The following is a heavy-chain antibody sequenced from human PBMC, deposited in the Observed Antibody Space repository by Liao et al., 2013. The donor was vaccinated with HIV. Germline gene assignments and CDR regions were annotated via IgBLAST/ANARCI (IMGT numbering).Heavy chain of an antibody. D-gene: IGHD3-22*01. CDR1: GGSIRSGSYY. CDR2: LLWWEY. V-gene: IGHV4-39*07. J-gene: IGHJ3*01. Sequence: QVQLQESGPGLVKPSETLSLTCTVSGGSIRSGSYYWGWIRQPPGNGAGVDWDYLLWWEYPLQPVPQGRVAISVDTSKNQFSLKLSSVTAADTAVYYCALGDYYDSRLGWGQGTMVTVSS. CDR3: ALGDYYDSRLG.